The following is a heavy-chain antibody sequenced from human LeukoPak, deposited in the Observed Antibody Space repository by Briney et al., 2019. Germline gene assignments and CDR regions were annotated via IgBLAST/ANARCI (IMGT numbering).Heavy chain of an antibody. J-gene: IGHJ4*02. CDR2: FSNSGTT. CDR3: ARGSNWGDY. D-gene: IGHD7-27*01. Sequence: SETLSLTCTVSGGSISDYYWSWIRQPPGKGLECIGYFSNSGTTNQNPSLKSRVTMSVDTSKNQFSLKLSSVTAADTAVYYCARGSNWGDYWGQGALVTVSS. CDR1: GGSISDYY. V-gene: IGHV4-59*12.